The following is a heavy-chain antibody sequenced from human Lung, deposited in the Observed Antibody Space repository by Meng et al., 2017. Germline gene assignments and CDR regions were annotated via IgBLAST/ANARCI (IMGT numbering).Heavy chain of an antibody. V-gene: IGHV1-18*01. D-gene: IGHD2-2*01. CDR3: ARDRYCSTTSCTGWFDP. J-gene: IGHJ5*02. CDR1: GYTFTSYG. CDR2: ISGYNGNT. Sequence: QVQLVQSGYEVKKPGASVMASCKASGYTFTSYGISWVRQAPGQGLEWMGWISGYNGNTNYAQKFQGRVTMTTDTSTSTAYMELRSLRSDDTAVYYCARDRYCSTTSCTGWFDPWGQGTLVTVSS.